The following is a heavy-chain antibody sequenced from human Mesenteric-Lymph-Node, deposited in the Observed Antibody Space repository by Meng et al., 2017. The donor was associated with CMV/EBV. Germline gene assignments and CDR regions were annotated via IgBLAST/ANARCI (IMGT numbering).Heavy chain of an antibody. CDR1: GFTFSTYT. V-gene: IGHV3-21*01. Sequence: GESLKISCAASGFTFSTYTMNWVRQAPGKGLEWVSSISGSNTNIYYADSVKGRFTISRDNAKNSLYLQMNSLRAEDTALYYCAKMLEVGATTNFDYWGQGTVVTVSS. CDR3: AKMLEVGATTNFDY. CDR2: ISGSNTNI. J-gene: IGHJ4*02. D-gene: IGHD1-26*01.